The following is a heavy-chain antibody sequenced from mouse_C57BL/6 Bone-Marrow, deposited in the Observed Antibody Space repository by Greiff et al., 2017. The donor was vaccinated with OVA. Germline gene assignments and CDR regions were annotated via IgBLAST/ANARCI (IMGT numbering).Heavy chain of an antibody. J-gene: IGHJ1*03. CDR1: GYTFTSYD. D-gene: IGHD1-1*01. CDR2: IYPRDGST. Sequence: VKLMESGPELVKPGASVKLSCKASGYTFTSYDINWVKQRPGQGLEWIGWIYPRDGSTKYNEKFKGKATLTVDTSSSTAYMELHSLTSEDSAVYFCARLMTTVVAWYFDVWGTGTTVTVSS. V-gene: IGHV1-85*01. CDR3: ARLMTTVVAWYFDV.